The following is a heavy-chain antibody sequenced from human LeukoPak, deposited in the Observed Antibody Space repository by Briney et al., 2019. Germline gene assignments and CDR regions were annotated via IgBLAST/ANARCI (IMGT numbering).Heavy chain of an antibody. J-gene: IGHJ4*02. D-gene: IGHD3-22*01. CDR3: ARDGAYYYDSSGPAVFDY. V-gene: IGHV3-30-3*01. Sequence: PGGSLRLSCAASGFIFNNYAMNWVRQAPGKGLEWVAVISYDGSNKYYADSVKGRFTISRDNSKNTLYLQMNSLRAEDTAVYYCARDGAYYYDSSGPAVFDYWGQGTLVTVSS. CDR2: ISYDGSNK. CDR1: GFIFNNYA.